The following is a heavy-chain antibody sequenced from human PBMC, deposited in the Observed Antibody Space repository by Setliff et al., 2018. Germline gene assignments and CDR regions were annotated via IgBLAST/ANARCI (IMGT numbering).Heavy chain of an antibody. CDR1: GCTFGDYA. CDR3: VMGSGALGPN. V-gene: IGHV3-49*04. J-gene: IGHJ4*02. D-gene: IGHD3-10*01. Sequence: GGSLRLSCTASGCTFGDYAMSWVRQAPGKGLEWVGFIRSKAYGGTTEYAASVKGRFTISRDDSKSIAYLQMNSLRDEDTAVYYCVMGSGALGPNWGQGTLVTVSS. CDR2: IRSKAYGGTT.